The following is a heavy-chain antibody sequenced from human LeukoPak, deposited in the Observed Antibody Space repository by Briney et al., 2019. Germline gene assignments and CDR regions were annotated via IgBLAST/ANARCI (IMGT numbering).Heavy chain of an antibody. J-gene: IGHJ3*02. CDR2: FDPEDGET. V-gene: IGHV1-24*01. CDR1: GYTLTELS. CDR3: ARDWAGCGGDCSDAFDI. Sequence: ASVKVSCKVSGYTLTELSMHWVRQAPGKGLEWMGGFDPEDGETIYAQKFQGRVTMTEDTSTDTAYMELSSLRSEDTAVYYCARDWAGCGGDCSDAFDIWGQGTMVTVSS. D-gene: IGHD2-21*01.